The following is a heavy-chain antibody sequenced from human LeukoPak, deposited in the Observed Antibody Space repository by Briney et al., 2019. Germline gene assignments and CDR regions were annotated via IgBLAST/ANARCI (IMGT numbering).Heavy chain of an antibody. CDR3: ARYASGSYYWFDP. D-gene: IGHD3-10*01. V-gene: IGHV4-39*01. J-gene: IGHJ5*02. CDR2: VYYTGSA. CDR1: GGSISSTSDH. Sequence: SETLSLTCTVSGGSISSTSDHWAWIRQPPGKGLEWIATVYYTGSAYYNPSLKSRVTISVDTSKSQFSLKLSSVTTADTALYYCARYASGSYYWFDPWGQGTLVTVSS.